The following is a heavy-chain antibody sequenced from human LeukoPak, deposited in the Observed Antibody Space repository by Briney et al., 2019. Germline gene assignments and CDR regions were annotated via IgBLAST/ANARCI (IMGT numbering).Heavy chain of an antibody. CDR1: GGSISSSIYY. J-gene: IGHJ3*02. CDR3: ARQRLVKRFSFGRNTKNHDAFDI. D-gene: IGHD3-16*01. CDR2: INHSGST. V-gene: IGHV4-39*01. Sequence: SETLSLTCTVSGGSISSSIYYWGWIRQPPGKGLEWIGEINHSGSTNYNPSLKSRVTISVDTSKNQFSLKLSSVTAADTAVYYCARQRLVKRFSFGRNTKNHDAFDIWGQGTMVTVSS.